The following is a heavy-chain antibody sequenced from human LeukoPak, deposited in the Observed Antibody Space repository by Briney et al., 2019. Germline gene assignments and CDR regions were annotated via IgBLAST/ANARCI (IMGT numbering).Heavy chain of an antibody. CDR1: GGSISSGGYY. CDR3: ARGPYGSGIPFDY. CDR2: IYSSGST. J-gene: IGHJ4*02. V-gene: IGHV4-31*03. D-gene: IGHD3-10*01. Sequence: SETLSLTCTVSGGSISSGGYYWSWIRQHPGKGLEWIGYIYSSGSTYYNPSLKSRITISVDTSKNQFSLKLSSLTAADTAVYYCARGPYGSGIPFDYWGQGTLVTVSS.